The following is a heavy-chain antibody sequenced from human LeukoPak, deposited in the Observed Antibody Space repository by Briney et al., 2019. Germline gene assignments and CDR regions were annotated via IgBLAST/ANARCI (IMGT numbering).Heavy chain of an antibody. V-gene: IGHV4-59*08. J-gene: IGHJ4*02. CDR3: ARNGEYWSTTDY. Sequence: SETLSLTCTVSGGSISSYYWSWIRQPPGKGLEWIGYIYYSGSTNYDPSLKSRVTISVDTSKNQFSLKLSSVTAADTAVYYCARNGEYWSTTDYWGRGTLVTVSS. CDR1: GGSISSYY. D-gene: IGHD5/OR15-5a*01. CDR2: IYYSGST.